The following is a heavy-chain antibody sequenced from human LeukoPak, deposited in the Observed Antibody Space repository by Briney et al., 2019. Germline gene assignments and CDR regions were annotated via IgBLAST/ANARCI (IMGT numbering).Heavy chain of an antibody. D-gene: IGHD6-19*01. CDR1: GYTFTAYY. CDR3: ARVLFGYSSGWSFDY. Sequence: EASVKVSCKASGYTFTAYYMHWVRQAPGQGLEWMGWINPNSGGTNYAQKFQGRVTMTRDTSISTAYMELSRLRSDDTAVYYCARVLFGYSSGWSFDYWGQGTLVTVSS. CDR2: INPNSGGT. V-gene: IGHV1-2*02. J-gene: IGHJ4*02.